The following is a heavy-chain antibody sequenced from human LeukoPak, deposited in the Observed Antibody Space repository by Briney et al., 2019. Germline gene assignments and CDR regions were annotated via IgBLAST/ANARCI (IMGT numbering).Heavy chain of an antibody. CDR3: ARDVTAYYYYGMDV. D-gene: IGHD2-21*02. V-gene: IGHV3-30-3*01. Sequence: GRSLRLSCAASGFTFSSYAMHWVRQAPGKGLEWVAIISYDGSNKYYADSVKGRFTISRDNSKNTLYLQMNSLRAEDTAVYYCARDVTAYYYYGMDVWGQGPTVTVSS. CDR2: ISYDGSNK. J-gene: IGHJ6*02. CDR1: GFTFSSYA.